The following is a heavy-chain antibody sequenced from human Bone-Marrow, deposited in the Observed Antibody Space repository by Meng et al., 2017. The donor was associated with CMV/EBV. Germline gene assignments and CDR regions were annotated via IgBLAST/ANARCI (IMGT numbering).Heavy chain of an antibody. Sequence: GASLKISCAASGFTFSSYAMHWVRQAPGKGLEWVAVISYDGSNKYYADSVKGRFTISRDNDKNSLYLQMNSLRAEDTAVYYCVRLHLYGGDYFDNWGQGTLVTVSS. CDR3: VRLHLYGGDYFDN. CDR1: GFTFSSYA. J-gene: IGHJ4*02. CDR2: ISYDGSNK. V-gene: IGHV3-30-3*01. D-gene: IGHD3-16*01.